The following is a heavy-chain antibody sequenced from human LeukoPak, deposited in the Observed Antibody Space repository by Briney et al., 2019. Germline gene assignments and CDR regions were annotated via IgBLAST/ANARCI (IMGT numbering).Heavy chain of an antibody. Sequence: SETLSLTCAVYGGSFSGYYWSWIRQPPGKGLEWIGEINHSGSTNYNPSLKSRVTISVDTPKNQFSLKLCSVTAADTAVYYCARHYGSGSYYRNAYFDYWGQGTLVTVSS. J-gene: IGHJ4*02. D-gene: IGHD3-10*01. CDR3: ARHYGSGSYYRNAYFDY. V-gene: IGHV4-34*01. CDR1: GGSFSGYY. CDR2: INHSGST.